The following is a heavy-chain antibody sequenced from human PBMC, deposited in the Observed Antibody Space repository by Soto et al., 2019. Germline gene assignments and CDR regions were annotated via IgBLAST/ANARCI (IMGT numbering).Heavy chain of an antibody. CDR3: ARGRPYYYDSSGYYSHYYYGMDV. J-gene: IGHJ6*02. V-gene: IGHV1-69*01. CDR2: IIPIFGTA. D-gene: IGHD3-22*01. Sequence: QVQLVQSGAEVKKPGSSVKVSCKASGGTFSSYAISWVRQAPGQGLEWMGGIIPIFGTANYAQKFQGRVTITADESTSTAYMELSSLRSEDTAVYYCARGRPYYYDSSGYYSHYYYGMDVWGQGTTVTVSS. CDR1: GGTFSSYA.